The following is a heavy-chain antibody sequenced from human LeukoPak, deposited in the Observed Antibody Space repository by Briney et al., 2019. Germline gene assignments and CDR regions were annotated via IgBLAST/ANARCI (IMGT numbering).Heavy chain of an antibody. V-gene: IGHV3-53*01. D-gene: IGHD1-1*01. J-gene: IGHJ6*03. CDR2: NYSGGST. CDR3: ARNDMAGHYYMDV. CDR1: GFPVSSNY. Sequence: GGSLRLSCAASGFPVSSNYMSWVRQAPGKGLEWVSVNYSGGSTYYADSVKGRFTISRDNSKNTLYLQMNSLRAEDTAVYYCARNDMAGHYYMDVWGKGTTVTVSS.